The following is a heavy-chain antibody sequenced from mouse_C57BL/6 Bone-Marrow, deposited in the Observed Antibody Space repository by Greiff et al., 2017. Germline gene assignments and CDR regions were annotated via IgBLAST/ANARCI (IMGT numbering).Heavy chain of an antibody. CDR3: ASPLLLRGAWFAY. CDR2: IHPNSGST. Sequence: QVQLQQPGAELVKPGASVKLSCKASGYTFTSYWMHWVKQRPGQGLEWIGMIHPNSGSTNYNEKFKSKATLTVDKSSSTAYMQLSSLTSEDSAVYYCASPLLLRGAWFAYWGQGTLVTVSA. CDR1: GYTFTSYW. J-gene: IGHJ3*01. V-gene: IGHV1-64*01. D-gene: IGHD1-1*01.